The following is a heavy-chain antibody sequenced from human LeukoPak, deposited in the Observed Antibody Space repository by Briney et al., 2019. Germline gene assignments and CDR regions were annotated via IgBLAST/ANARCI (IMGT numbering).Heavy chain of an antibody. J-gene: IGHJ4*02. CDR2: INPNSGDN. CDR1: GYGFSDYY. V-gene: IGHV1-2*02. Sequence: GASVKVSCKTSGYGFSDYYMHWVRQASGQGLEYMGWINPNSGDNSCAQKFQGRVSMTRDTSITTLYMELTSLRSDDTAVYFCARGGGIQSCGGKTCFRGFVYWGQGTLVTVSS. CDR3: ARGGGIQSCGGKTCFRGFVY. D-gene: IGHD2-21*01.